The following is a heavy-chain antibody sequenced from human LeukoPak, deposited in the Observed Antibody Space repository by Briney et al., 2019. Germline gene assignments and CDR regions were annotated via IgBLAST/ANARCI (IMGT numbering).Heavy chain of an antibody. V-gene: IGHV3-23*01. CDR1: GFTFSSYA. D-gene: IGHD2-15*01. CDR3: AKVPGCSGGSCYSGSYNWFDP. J-gene: IGHJ5*02. CDR2: ISGSGGST. Sequence: PGGSLRLSCAASGFTFSSYAMSWVRQAPGKGLEWVSAISGSGGSTYYADSVKGRFTISRDNSKNTLYLQMNSLRAEDTAVYYCAKVPGCSGGSCYSGSYNWFDPWGQGTLVTVS.